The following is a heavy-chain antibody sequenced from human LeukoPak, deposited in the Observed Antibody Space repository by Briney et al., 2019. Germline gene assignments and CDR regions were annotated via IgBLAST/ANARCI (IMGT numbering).Heavy chain of an antibody. Sequence: GGSLRLSCAASGFSFSSYAMTWVRQAPGQRLEWVSGISAGGTRYDADSVRGRFTISRDSSKNTLYLHMSSLRAEDTALYYCAKAGGLAMEYFQHWGQGTLVTVSS. CDR1: GFSFSSYA. J-gene: IGHJ1*01. CDR2: ISAGGTR. CDR3: AKAGGLAMEYFQH. V-gene: IGHV3-23*01. D-gene: IGHD6-19*01.